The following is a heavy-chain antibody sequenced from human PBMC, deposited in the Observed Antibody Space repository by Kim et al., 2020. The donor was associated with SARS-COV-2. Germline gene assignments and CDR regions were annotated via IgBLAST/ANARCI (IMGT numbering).Heavy chain of an antibody. Sequence: SETLSLTCTVSGGSLSSYYWSWIRQPAGKRLEWIGRIYTSGSTNYNPSLQSRVTMSVDTSRNQFSLKLSSVTAADTAVYYCARGLGDNRFIGYFDYWGQGTLVTVSS. V-gene: IGHV4-4*07. J-gene: IGHJ4*02. CDR3: ARGLGDNRFIGYFDY. CDR1: GGSLSSYY. D-gene: IGHD3-16*01. CDR2: IYTSGST.